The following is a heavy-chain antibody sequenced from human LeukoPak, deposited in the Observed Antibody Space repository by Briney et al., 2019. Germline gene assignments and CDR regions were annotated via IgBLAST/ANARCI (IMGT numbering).Heavy chain of an antibody. CDR3: AREKYLLIAVAGSGAFDI. CDR2: IIPIFGTA. J-gene: IGHJ3*02. D-gene: IGHD6-19*01. CDR1: GGTFSSYA. Sequence: SVKVSCTASGGTFSSYAISWVRQAPGQGLEWMGGIIPIFGTANYAQKFQGRVTITADESTSTAYMELSSLRSEDTAVYYCAREKYLLIAVAGSGAFDIWGQGTMVTVSS. V-gene: IGHV1-69*01.